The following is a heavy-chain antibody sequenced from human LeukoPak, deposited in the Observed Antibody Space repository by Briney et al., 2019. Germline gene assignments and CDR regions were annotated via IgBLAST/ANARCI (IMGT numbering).Heavy chain of an antibody. D-gene: IGHD7-27*01. CDR3: ARGEGASFDI. V-gene: IGHV4-61*02. J-gene: IGHJ3*02. CDR1: GGSISSGSYY. Sequence: SETLSLTCTVSGGSISSGSYYWSWIRQPAGKGLEWIGRMFTSGSTTYNPSLKSRVTISLDTSKNQFSLKLISVTAADTAVYYCARGEGASFDIWGHGTMVTVSS. CDR2: MFTSGST.